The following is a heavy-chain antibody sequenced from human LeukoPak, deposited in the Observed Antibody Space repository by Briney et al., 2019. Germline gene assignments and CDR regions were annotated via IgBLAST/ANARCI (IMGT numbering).Heavy chain of an antibody. J-gene: IGHJ4*02. V-gene: IGHV3-74*03. CDR3: AREGRVSGYDFDC. D-gene: IGHD5-12*01. Sequence: GGSLRLSCAASGFTFSSYWMRCVRQAPGKGLVLVSRINSDGSSITYADSVKGRFTISRDNAKNTLYLQMNSLRVEDTAVYYCAREGRVSGYDFDCWGQGTLVTVSS. CDR2: INSDGSSI. CDR1: GFTFSSYW.